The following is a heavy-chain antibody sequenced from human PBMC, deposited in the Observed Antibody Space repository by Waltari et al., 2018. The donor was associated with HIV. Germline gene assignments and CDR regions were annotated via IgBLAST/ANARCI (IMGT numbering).Heavy chain of an antibody. J-gene: IGHJ4*02. CDR3: ARGRYYDSLYYFDY. Sequence: VKLVESGGGLVKPGGSLRLSCAASGSPGFIFSNYWMSWVRQAPGKWVECVANIKQYVRETYYVDSVKVRFTVSRDNAKNSLFLHMNSLRSEDSAVYYCARGRYYDSLYYFDYWGQGTLVTVSS. V-gene: IGHV3-7*01. CDR2: IKQYVRET. D-gene: IGHD3-22*01. CDR1: GSPGFIFSNYW.